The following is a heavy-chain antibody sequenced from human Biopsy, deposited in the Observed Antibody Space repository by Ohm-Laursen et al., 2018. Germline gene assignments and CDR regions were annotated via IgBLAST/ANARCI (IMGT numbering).Heavy chain of an antibody. CDR2: INQSGST. V-gene: IGHV4-34*01. Sequence: TLSLTCAVNGESSSGYFWNWIRQPPGKGLEWIGEINQSGSTKYNPSLKRRATLSADSSNSQFSLRLTSVTAADTAIYYCARGSGYFKLDVWGQGTTGTV. D-gene: IGHD5-12*01. CDR1: GESSSGYF. J-gene: IGHJ6*02. CDR3: ARGSGYFKLDV.